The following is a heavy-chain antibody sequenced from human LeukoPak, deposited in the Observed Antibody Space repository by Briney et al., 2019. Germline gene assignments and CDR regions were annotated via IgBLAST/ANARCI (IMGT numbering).Heavy chain of an antibody. Sequence: SETLSLTCTVSSGSISSYYWSWIRQPPRKGLEWIGYIYYSGNTNYNPSLKSRVTMSVDTSKNQFSLKLSSVTAADTAVYYCARDQGDILDYWGQGTLVTVSS. CDR1: SGSISSYY. V-gene: IGHV4-59*01. CDR3: ARDQGDILDY. CDR2: IYYSGNT. D-gene: IGHD2-21*02. J-gene: IGHJ4*02.